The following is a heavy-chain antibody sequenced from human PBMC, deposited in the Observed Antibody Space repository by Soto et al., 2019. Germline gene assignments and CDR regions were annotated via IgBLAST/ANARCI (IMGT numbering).Heavy chain of an antibody. CDR1: GGSFGGYY. J-gene: IGHJ4*02. CDR2: INHSGST. D-gene: IGHD6-13*01. V-gene: IGHV4-34*01. Sequence: SETLSLTCAVYGGSFGGYYWSWIRQPPGKGLEWIGEINHSGSTNYNPSLKSRVTISVDTSKNQFSLKLSSVTAADTAVYYCARGGIAAAGPSRRPFDYWGQGTLVTVSS. CDR3: ARGGIAAAGPSRRPFDY.